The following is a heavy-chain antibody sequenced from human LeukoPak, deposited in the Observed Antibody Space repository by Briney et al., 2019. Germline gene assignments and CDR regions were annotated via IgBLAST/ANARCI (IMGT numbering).Heavy chain of an antibody. J-gene: IGHJ6*03. CDR3: ARWFGELLPCYYYMDV. CDR2: IYPSGST. D-gene: IGHD3-10*01. Sequence: PSETLSLTCTVSGGSISSYYWSWIRQPAGKGLERIGRIYPSGSTNYNPSLKSRVTMSVDKSKNQFSLKLRSVPAADTAVYYCARWFGELLPCYYYMDVWGKGTTVTVSS. CDR1: GGSISSYY. V-gene: IGHV4-4*07.